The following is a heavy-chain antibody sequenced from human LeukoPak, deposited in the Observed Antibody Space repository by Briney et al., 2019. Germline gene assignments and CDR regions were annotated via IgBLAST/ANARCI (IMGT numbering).Heavy chain of an antibody. V-gene: IGHV1-2*02. CDR2: ISPNSGGT. CDR1: GYTFTTYY. Sequence: GASVKVSCKASGYTFTTYYIHWVRQAPGQGLEWMGWISPNSGGTNYAQNFQGRVTLTRDTSITTAYMELSRLTSDDAAVYYCAIEAPSYCFDYWGQGTLVTVSS. D-gene: IGHD6-6*01. J-gene: IGHJ4*02. CDR3: AIEAPSYCFDY.